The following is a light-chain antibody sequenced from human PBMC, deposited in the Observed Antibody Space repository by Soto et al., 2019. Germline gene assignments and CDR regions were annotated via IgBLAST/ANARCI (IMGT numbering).Light chain of an antibody. CDR2: EVI. Sequence: QSALTQPASVSGSPGQSITISCTGSTRDIGGYNFFSWYQQHPGKAPKLMIYEVINRPSGVSSRFSGSKSANTASLTISGLQAEDEADYYCCSYTNSDTHLLFGGGTKLTVL. V-gene: IGLV2-14*01. CDR3: CSYTNSDTHLL. CDR1: TRDIGGYNF. J-gene: IGLJ3*02.